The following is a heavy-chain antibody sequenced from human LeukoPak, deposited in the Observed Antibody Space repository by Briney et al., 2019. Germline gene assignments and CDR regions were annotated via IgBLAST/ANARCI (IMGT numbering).Heavy chain of an antibody. V-gene: IGHV1-2*02. D-gene: IGHD5-12*01. CDR2: INPNSGGT. CDR3: ARGGVSGYDQVDY. J-gene: IGHJ4*02. Sequence: ASVNVSCKATGYTFTGYYMHWGRQAPGQGLEWMGWINPNSGGTNYAQKFRCRVTMNRDTSISTAYMELSRLRSDDTAVYYCARGGVSGYDQVDYWGQGTLVTVSS. CDR1: GYTFTGYY.